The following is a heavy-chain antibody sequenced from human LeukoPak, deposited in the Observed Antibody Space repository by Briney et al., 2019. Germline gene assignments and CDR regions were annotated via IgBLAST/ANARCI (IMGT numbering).Heavy chain of an antibody. J-gene: IGHJ3*02. CDR1: GFTFSSYS. Sequence: GGSLRLSCAASGFTFSSYSMNWVRQAPGKGLEWVSSISSGSSYIYYADSVKGRFTISRDNAKKSLYVQMNSLRAEDTAVYYCARGQDTVVTSRDAFDIWGQGTMVTVSS. CDR2: ISSGSSYI. D-gene: IGHD4-23*01. CDR3: ARGQDTVVTSRDAFDI. V-gene: IGHV3-21*01.